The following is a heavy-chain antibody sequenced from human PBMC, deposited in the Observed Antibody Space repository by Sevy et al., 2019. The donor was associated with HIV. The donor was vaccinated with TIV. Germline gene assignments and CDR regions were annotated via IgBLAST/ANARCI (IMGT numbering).Heavy chain of an antibody. CDR1: GYTFTGYY. CDR2: IVVGSGNT. D-gene: IGHD3-10*01. Sequence: ASVKVSCKASGYTFTGYYMHWVRQARGQRLEWIGWIVVGSGNTNYAQKFQERVTITRDMSTSTAYMELSSLRSEDTAVYYCAADRGTMVRGANYYYYGMDVWGQGTTVTVSS. J-gene: IGHJ6*02. CDR3: AADRGTMVRGANYYYYGMDV. V-gene: IGHV1-58*02.